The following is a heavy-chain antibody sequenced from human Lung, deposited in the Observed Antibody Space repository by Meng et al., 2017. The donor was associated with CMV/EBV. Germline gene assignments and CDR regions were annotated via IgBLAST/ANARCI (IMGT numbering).Heavy chain of an antibody. V-gene: IGHV2-5*02. D-gene: IGHD2-8*02. CDR1: GLSLSPSGVG. J-gene: IGHJ4*02. Sequence: TLREPGPTLPKPTQSLTLTSIVSGLSLSPSGVGVGWIRLPQGKALEWLAPIYWDDDERYSQSMKSRLTITKDTSKNQVVLKMTNMDPVDTATYYCASTVGRTPGAYWGKGTLVTVSS. CDR2: IYWDDDE. CDR3: ASTVGRTPGAY.